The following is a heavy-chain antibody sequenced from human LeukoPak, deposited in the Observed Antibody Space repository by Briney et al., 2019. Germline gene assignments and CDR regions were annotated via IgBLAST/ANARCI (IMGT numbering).Heavy chain of an antibody. J-gene: IGHJ3*02. CDR3: ARDPLVWFGEQDAVDAFDI. Sequence: SGGSLRLSCAISGFTFSSYWMGWVRQAPGKGLEWVANIKQDGSEKYYVDSVKGRFTISRDNAKNSLYLQMNSLRAEDTAVYYCARDPLVWFGEQDAVDAFDIWGQGTMVTVSS. CDR2: IKQDGSEK. CDR1: GFTFSSYW. V-gene: IGHV3-7*01. D-gene: IGHD3-10*01.